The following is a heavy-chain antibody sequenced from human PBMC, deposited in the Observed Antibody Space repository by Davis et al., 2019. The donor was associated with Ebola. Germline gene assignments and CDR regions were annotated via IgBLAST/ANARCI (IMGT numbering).Heavy chain of an antibody. Sequence: GSLRLSCTVSGASISDYCWSWIRQAPGQGLEWIGYVYYSGTIHYNPSLKSRVTISVDTSKNQFSLRLTSVTAADTAVYYCARQGQTVTSPFDYWGQGTLVTVSS. CDR3: ARQGQTVTSPFDY. V-gene: IGHV4-59*08. CDR2: VYYSGTI. J-gene: IGHJ4*02. D-gene: IGHD4-17*01. CDR1: GASISDYC.